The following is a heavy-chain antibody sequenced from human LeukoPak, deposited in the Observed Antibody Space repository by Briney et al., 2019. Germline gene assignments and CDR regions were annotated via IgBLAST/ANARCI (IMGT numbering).Heavy chain of an antibody. J-gene: IGHJ3*02. CDR3: AKDIDSGSYYFAFDI. V-gene: IGHV3-30-3*01. CDR2: ISYDGSNK. CDR1: GFTFSSYA. D-gene: IGHD1-26*01. Sequence: GGSLRLSCAASGFTFSSYAMYWVRQAPGKGLEWVAVISYDGSNKYYADSVKGRFTISRDNSKNTLYLQMNSLRAEDTALYYCAKDIDSGSYYFAFDIWGQGTMVTVSS.